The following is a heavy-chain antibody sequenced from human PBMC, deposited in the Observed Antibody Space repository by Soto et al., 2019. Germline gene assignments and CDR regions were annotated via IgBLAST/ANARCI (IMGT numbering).Heavy chain of an antibody. CDR3: ARASRLLLWFGDDAFDI. V-gene: IGHV4-34*01. D-gene: IGHD3-10*01. J-gene: IGHJ3*02. Sequence: SETLSRTCAVYGGSFSGYYWSWIRQPPGKGLEWIGEINHSGSTNYNPSLKSRVTISVDTSKNQFSLKLSSVTAADTAVYYCARASRLLLWFGDDAFDIWGQGTRVT. CDR2: INHSGST. CDR1: GGSFSGYY.